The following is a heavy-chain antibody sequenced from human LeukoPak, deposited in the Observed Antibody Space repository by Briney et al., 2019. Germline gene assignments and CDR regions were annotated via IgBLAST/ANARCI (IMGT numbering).Heavy chain of an antibody. J-gene: IGHJ6*02. CDR2: IIPIFGTA. CDR3: ARVSGQTTVTTYYYYGMDV. D-gene: IGHD4-11*01. V-gene: IGHV1-69*13. CDR1: GGTFSSYA. Sequence: SVKVSCKASGGTFSSYAISWVRQAPGQGLEWMGGIIPIFGTANYAQKFQGRVTITADESTSTAYMELSSLRSEDTAAYYCARVSGQTTVTTYYYYGMDVWGQGTTVTVSS.